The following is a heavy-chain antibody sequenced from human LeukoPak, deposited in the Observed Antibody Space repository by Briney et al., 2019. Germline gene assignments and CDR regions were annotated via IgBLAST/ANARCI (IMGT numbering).Heavy chain of an antibody. CDR1: GDSVSSNSAA. CDR2: TYYRSKWYN. J-gene: IGHJ6*02. CDR3: ARAVSGYYYTAPSKYYYYYYGMDV. Sequence: SQTLSLTCAISGDSVSSNSAAWNWIRQSPSGGLEWLGRTYYRSKWYNDYAVSVKSRITINPDTSKNQFSLQLNSVTPEDTAVYYCARAVSGYYYTAPSKYYYYYYGMDVWGQGTTVTVSS. D-gene: IGHD3-22*01. V-gene: IGHV6-1*01.